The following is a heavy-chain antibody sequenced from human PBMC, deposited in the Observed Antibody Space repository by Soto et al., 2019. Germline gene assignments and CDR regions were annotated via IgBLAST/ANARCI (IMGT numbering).Heavy chain of an antibody. Sequence: PSETLSLTCTVSGGSISSYYWGWIRQPPGKGLEWIGSIYYSGSTYYNPSLKSRVTISVDRSKNQFSLKLSSVTAADTAVYYCARGPWNDDMGHFDPWGQGTLVTVSS. CDR1: GGSISSYY. V-gene: IGHV4-39*07. D-gene: IGHD1-1*01. CDR3: ARGPWNDDMGHFDP. CDR2: IYYSGST. J-gene: IGHJ5*02.